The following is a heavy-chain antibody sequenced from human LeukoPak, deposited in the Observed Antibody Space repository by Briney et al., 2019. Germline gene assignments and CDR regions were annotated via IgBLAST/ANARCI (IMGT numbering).Heavy chain of an antibody. V-gene: IGHV1-69*05. Sequence: SVKVSCKASGGTFSSYAISWVRQAPGQGLEWMGRIIPIFGTANYAQKFQGRVTITTDESTSTAYMELSSLRSEDTAVYYCAGRRDSYGRDPKPFDYWGQGTLATVSS. CDR3: AGRRDSYGRDPKPFDY. CDR1: GGTFSSYA. D-gene: IGHD5-18*01. CDR2: IIPIFGTA. J-gene: IGHJ4*02.